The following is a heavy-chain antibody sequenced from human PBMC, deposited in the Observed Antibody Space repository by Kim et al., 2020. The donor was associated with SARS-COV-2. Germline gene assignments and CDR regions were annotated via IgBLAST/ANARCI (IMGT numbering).Heavy chain of an antibody. CDR3: ARHRAARPHYYYYGMDV. CDR2: IYYSGST. D-gene: IGHD6-6*01. J-gene: IGHJ6*01. V-gene: IGHV4-59*08. CDR1: GGSTSSYY. Sequence: SETLSLTCTVSGGSTSSYYWSWIRQPPGKGLEWIGYIYYSGSTNYNPSLKSRVTISVDTSKNQFSLKLSSVTAADTAVYYCARHRAARPHYYYYGMDVWG.